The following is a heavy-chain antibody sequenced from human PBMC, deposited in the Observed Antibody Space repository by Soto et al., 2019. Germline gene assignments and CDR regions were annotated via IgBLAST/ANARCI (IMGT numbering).Heavy chain of an antibody. D-gene: IGHD2-2*01. CDR3: ARGVGGKGYQLLSTYYYYAMDV. CDR2: INHSGST. V-gene: IGHV4-34*01. J-gene: IGHJ6*02. Sequence: TLSLTCAFYGGSFSGYYLSCIRQPPGRGLECIGEINHSGSTNYNPSLKSRVTISVDTSKNQFSLKLSSVTAADTAVYYCARGVGGKGYQLLSTYYYYAMDVWGQGTTVSVSS. CDR1: GGSFSGYY.